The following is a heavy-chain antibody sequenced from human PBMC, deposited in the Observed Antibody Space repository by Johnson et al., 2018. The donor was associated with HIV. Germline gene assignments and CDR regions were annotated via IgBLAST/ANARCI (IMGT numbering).Heavy chain of an antibody. J-gene: IGHJ3*02. D-gene: IGHD2-8*02. CDR1: GSTFSNYG. CDR2: ISFDGSNK. Sequence: QMLLVEPGGGVVQPGRSLRLSCAAPGSTFSNYGMHWVRQAPGKGLEWVAVISFDGSNKYYADSVKGRFTISRDNSKNTLYLQMNSLTADDTAVYYCARDEEVMYAMGAFDIWGQGTMLTVSS. V-gene: IGHV3-30*03. CDR3: ARDEEVMYAMGAFDI.